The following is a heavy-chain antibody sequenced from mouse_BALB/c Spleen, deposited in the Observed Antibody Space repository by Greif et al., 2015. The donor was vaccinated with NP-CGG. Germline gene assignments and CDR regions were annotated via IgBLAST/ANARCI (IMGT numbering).Heavy chain of an antibody. Sequence: EVMLVESGGDLVKPGGSLKLSCAASGFTFSSYGMSWVRQTPDKRLEWVATISSGGSYTYYPDSVKGRFTISRDNAKNTLYLQMSSLKSEDAATYYCAREPYYGSSGAMDYWGQGTSVTVSS. CDR2: ISSGGSYT. V-gene: IGHV5-6*01. D-gene: IGHD1-1*01. CDR1: GFTFSSYG. J-gene: IGHJ4*01. CDR3: AREPYYGSSGAMDY.